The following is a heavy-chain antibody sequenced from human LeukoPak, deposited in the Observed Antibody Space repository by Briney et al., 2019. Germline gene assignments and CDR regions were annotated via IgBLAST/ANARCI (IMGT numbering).Heavy chain of an antibody. CDR1: GGSVSSGSYY. Sequence: SETLSLTCTVSGGSVSSGSYYWSWIRQPPGKGLEWIGYIYYSGSTNYNPSLKSRVTISVDTSKNQFSLKLSSVTAADTAVYYCARDSPYSSSWYYFDYWGQGTQVTVSS. CDR2: IYYSGST. CDR3: ARDSPYSSSWYYFDY. D-gene: IGHD6-13*01. J-gene: IGHJ4*02. V-gene: IGHV4-61*01.